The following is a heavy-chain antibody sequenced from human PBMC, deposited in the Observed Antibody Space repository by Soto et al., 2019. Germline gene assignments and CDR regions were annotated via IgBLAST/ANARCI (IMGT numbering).Heavy chain of an antibody. J-gene: IGHJ6*02. D-gene: IGHD1-26*01. V-gene: IGHV3-23*01. CDR1: GFTFSSYA. CDR2: ISASGGST. CDR3: AKERWEAYGMDV. Sequence: EVQLLESGGGLVQPGGSLRLSCAASGFTFSSYAMSWVRQAPGKGLEWVSTISASGGSTYYAYSVKGRVTISRDNSKNTLYLQMNRLRDEDTAVCYCAKERWEAYGMDVWGQGTRVTVSS.